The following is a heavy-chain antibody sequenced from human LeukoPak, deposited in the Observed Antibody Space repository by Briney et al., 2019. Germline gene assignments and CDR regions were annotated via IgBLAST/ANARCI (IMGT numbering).Heavy chain of an antibody. D-gene: IGHD3-16*02. Sequence: ASVKVSCKASGYTFTSYDINWVRQATGQGLEWMGWMNPNSGNTGYAQKFQGRVTMTRNTSISTAYMELSSLRSEDTAVYYCARVYDYVWGSYRFNYYGMDVWGQGTTVTVSS. CDR3: ARVYDYVWGSYRFNYYGMDV. V-gene: IGHV1-8*01. CDR2: MNPNSGNT. CDR1: GYTFTSYD. J-gene: IGHJ6*02.